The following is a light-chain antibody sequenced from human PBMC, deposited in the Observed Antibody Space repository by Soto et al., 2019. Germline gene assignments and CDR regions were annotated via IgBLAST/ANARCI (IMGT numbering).Light chain of an antibody. CDR1: QSVSSSF. V-gene: IGKV3-20*01. Sequence: EILLTKSPGTLSLSPGERAHLSCRASQSVSSSFLAWYQQRPGQAPRLLIYGASSRATGIPDRFSGGGSGTDFTLTISRLEPEDFAVYYCQQYGSSPLTFGQGTKVDI. J-gene: IGKJ1*01. CDR2: GAS. CDR3: QQYGSSPLT.